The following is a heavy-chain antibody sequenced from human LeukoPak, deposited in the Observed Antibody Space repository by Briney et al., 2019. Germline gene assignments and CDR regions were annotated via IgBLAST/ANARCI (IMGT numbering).Heavy chain of an antibody. CDR2: IHHDGRT. J-gene: IGHJ2*01. Sequence: PSETLSLTCTASGYSISSGYCWGWIRQPPGKGLEWIGTIHHDGRTYFNPSLKSRVTISVDTSKNQFSLKLSSVTAADTAVYYCARVIKRYYDILTGYEPNWYFDLWGRGTLVTVSS. D-gene: IGHD3-9*01. CDR3: ARVIKRYYDILTGYEPNWYFDL. CDR1: GYSISSGYC. V-gene: IGHV4-38-2*02.